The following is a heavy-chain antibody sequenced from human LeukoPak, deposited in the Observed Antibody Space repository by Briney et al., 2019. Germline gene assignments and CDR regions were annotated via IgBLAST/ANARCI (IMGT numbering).Heavy chain of an antibody. CDR1: GGSISSYY. V-gene: IGHV4-59*08. CDR2: IYYSGST. Sequence: SETLSLTCTVSGGSISSYYWSWIRQPPGKGLEWIGYIYYSGSTNYNPSLKSRVTISVDTSKNQFSLKLSSVTAADTAVYYCAAIYSSGWSVDYWGQGTLVTVSP. CDR3: AAIYSSGWSVDY. D-gene: IGHD6-19*01. J-gene: IGHJ4*02.